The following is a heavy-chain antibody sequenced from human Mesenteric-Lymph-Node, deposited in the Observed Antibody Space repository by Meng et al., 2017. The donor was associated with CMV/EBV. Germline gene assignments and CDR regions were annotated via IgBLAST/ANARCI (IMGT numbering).Heavy chain of an antibody. CDR2: IWYDGTKK. CDR1: GFIFSSYV. D-gene: IGHD3-16*01. V-gene: IGHV3-33*06. J-gene: IGHJ6*02. CDR3: AKVIAALHSAEYYVMDV. Sequence: SLKISCAASGFIFSSYVMHWVRQAPGKGREWVALIWYDGTKKYYPVSVKGRFTITRDNSKSTLYLQMNSLRAEDTAVYFCAKVIAALHSAEYYVMDVWGQGTTVTVPS.